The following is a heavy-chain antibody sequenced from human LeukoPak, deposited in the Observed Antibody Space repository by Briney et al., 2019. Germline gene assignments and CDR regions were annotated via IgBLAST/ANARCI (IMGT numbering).Heavy chain of an antibody. CDR1: GFTFSGRS. CDR2: ISNEGTTT. V-gene: IGHV3-74*01. D-gene: IGHD3-10*01. Sequence: GESLRLSCAASGFTFSGRSMHWVRQAPGKGLVWISGISNEGTTTNYADSVKGRFTISRDSAKNTLYLQMKGLRAEDTAVYYCARGWFGPDSWDQGTMVTVSS. CDR3: ARGWFGPDS. J-gene: IGHJ3*02.